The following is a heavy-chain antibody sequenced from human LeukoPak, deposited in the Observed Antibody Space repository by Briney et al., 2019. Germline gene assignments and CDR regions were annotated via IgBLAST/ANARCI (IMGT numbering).Heavy chain of an antibody. V-gene: IGHV1-69*13. J-gene: IGHJ3*02. CDR2: IIPIFGTA. Sequence: ASVKVSCKASGGTFSSYAISWVRQAPGQGLEWMGGIIPIFGTANYTQKFQGRVTITADESTSTAYMELSSLRSEDTAVYYCARGPEGPTGFDAFDIWGQGTMVTVSS. CDR1: GGTFSSYA. CDR3: ARGPEGPTGFDAFDI. D-gene: IGHD1-14*01.